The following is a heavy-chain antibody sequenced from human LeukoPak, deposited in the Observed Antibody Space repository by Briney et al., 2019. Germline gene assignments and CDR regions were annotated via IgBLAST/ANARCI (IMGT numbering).Heavy chain of an antibody. J-gene: IGHJ5*02. CDR1: GYTFTSYG. V-gene: IGHV1-18*01. Sequence: ASVKVSCKASGYTFTSYGISWVRQAPGQGLEWMGWISAYNGNTNYAQKLQGRVTVTTDRSTSTAYMELRSLRSDDTAVYSCARGWDSSSLDRYNWFDPWGQGTLVTVSS. CDR3: ARGWDSSSLDRYNWFDP. CDR2: ISAYNGNT. D-gene: IGHD6-13*01.